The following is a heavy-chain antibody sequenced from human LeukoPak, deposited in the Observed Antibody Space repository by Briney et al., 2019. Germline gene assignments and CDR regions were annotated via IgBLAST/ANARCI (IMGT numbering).Heavy chain of an antibody. Sequence: PSETLSLTCTVSGGSISSYYWSWIRQPPGKGLEWIGYIYYSGSTNYNPSLKSRVTISVDTPKNQFSLKLGSVTAADTAVYYCAGGSIAAAGTDWFDPWGQGTLVTVSS. CDR1: GGSISSYY. V-gene: IGHV4-59*01. CDR2: IYYSGST. CDR3: AGGSIAAAGTDWFDP. J-gene: IGHJ5*02. D-gene: IGHD6-13*01.